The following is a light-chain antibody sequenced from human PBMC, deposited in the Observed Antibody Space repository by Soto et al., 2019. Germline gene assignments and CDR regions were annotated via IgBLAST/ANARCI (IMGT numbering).Light chain of an antibody. V-gene: IGKV3-15*01. J-gene: IGKJ4*01. CDR3: QQYNNWPLT. CDR2: GAS. Sequence: ETVMTQSPASLSMSPGEGVTLSCRAGQSVRSNLAWYQQRPGQAPRLLIYGASTRAADIPARFSGSGSGAEFTLTISSLQSEDFAFYYCQQYNNWPLTFGGGTKV. CDR1: QSVRSN.